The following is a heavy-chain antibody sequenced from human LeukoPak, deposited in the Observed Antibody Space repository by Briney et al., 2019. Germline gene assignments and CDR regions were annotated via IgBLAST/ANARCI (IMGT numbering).Heavy chain of an antibody. Sequence: PGGSLRLSCAASGFTVGSTYMTWVRQAPGKGLGWVSVIYSGVSTYYADSVKGRFTISRDNSKNTLYLQMNSLRAEDTAVYYCAREVSRGTYYIDYWGQGTLVTVSS. CDR3: AREVSRGTYYIDY. CDR1: GFTVGSTY. CDR2: IYSGVST. D-gene: IGHD5/OR15-5a*01. J-gene: IGHJ4*02. V-gene: IGHV3-53*01.